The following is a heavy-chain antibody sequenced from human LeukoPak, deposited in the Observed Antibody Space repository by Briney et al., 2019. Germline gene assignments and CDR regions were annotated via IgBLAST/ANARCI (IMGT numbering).Heavy chain of an antibody. D-gene: IGHD2-2*01. V-gene: IGHV3-33*06. CDR1: GFTFSSHG. J-gene: IGHJ5*02. Sequence: GGSLRLSCAASGFTFSSHGMHWVRQAPGKGLEWGAVIWYDGSNKYYADSVKGRFTISRDNSKNTLYLQMNSLRAEDTAVYYCAKDLIVVPAAPLSFDPWGQGTLVTVSS. CDR3: AKDLIVVPAAPLSFDP. CDR2: IWYDGSNK.